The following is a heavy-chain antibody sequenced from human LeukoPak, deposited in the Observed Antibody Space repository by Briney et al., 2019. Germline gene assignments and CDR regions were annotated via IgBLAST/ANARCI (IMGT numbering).Heavy chain of an antibody. Sequence: SETLSLTCAVYGGSFSGYYWSWIRQPPGKGLEWIGEINHSGSTNYNPSLKSRVTISVDTSKNQFSLKPSSVTAADTAVYYCARGNAWEMATTTYYFDYWGQGTLVTVSS. CDR2: INHSGST. D-gene: IGHD5-24*01. CDR3: ARGNAWEMATTTYYFDY. J-gene: IGHJ4*02. V-gene: IGHV4-34*01. CDR1: GGSFSGYY.